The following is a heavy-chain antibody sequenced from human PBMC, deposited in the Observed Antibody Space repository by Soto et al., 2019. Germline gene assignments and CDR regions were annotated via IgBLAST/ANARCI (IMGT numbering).Heavy chain of an antibody. CDR2: IYYSGST. CDR1: GGSTSSSSYY. Sequence: SETLSLTCTVSGGSTSSSSYYWGWIRQPPGKGLEWIGSIYYSGSTYYNPSLKSRVTISVDTSKNQFSLKLSSVTAADTAVYYCARSLLGWLRHEYYFDYWGQGTLVTVSS. D-gene: IGHD5-12*01. J-gene: IGHJ4*02. V-gene: IGHV4-39*01. CDR3: ARSLLGWLRHEYYFDY.